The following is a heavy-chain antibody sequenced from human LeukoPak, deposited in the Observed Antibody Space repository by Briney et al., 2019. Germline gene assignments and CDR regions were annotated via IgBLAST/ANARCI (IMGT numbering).Heavy chain of an antibody. CDR3: ARRGGNAFFDY. CDR2: INQDGSDK. Sequence: GGSLRLSCAASEFTFSNHWMTWVRQAPGKGLEWVANINQDGSDKNHVDSVKGRFTISRDNAKNSLYLQMNSLRAEDTAVYYCARRGGNAFFDYWGQGTLVTVSS. J-gene: IGHJ4*02. CDR1: EFTFSNHW. D-gene: IGHD4-23*01. V-gene: IGHV3-7*01.